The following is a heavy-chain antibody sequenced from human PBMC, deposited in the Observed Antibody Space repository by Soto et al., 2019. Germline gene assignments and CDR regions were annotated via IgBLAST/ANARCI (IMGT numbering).Heavy chain of an antibody. CDR2: INPSGGST. V-gene: IGHV1-46*01. J-gene: IGHJ3*02. Sequence: DSVKVCFKAGGYAVTSYYMHLVRQAPGQGLEWIGIINPSGGSTSYAQKFQGRVTMTRDTSTSTVYMELSSLRSEDTAVYYCARDRGLRSDAFDIWGQGTMVTVSS. CDR1: GYAVTSYY. D-gene: IGHD3-10*01. CDR3: ARDRGLRSDAFDI.